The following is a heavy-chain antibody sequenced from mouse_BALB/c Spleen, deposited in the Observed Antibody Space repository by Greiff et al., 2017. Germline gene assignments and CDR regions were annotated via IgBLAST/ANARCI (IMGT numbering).Heavy chain of an antibody. D-gene: IGHD2-1*01. CDR2: IWGDGST. Sequence: QVQLQQSGPGLVAPSQSLSITCTVSGFSLTGYGVNWVRQPPGKGLEWLGMIWGDGSTDYNSALKSRLSISKDNSKSQVFLKMNSLQTDDTARYYCARRYGNSYYAMDYWGQGTSVTVSS. J-gene: IGHJ4*01. CDR3: ARRYGNSYYAMDY. CDR1: GFSLTGYG. V-gene: IGHV2-6-7*01.